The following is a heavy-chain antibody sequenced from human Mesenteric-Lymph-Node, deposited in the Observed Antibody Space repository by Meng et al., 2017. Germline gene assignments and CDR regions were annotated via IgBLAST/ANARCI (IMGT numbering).Heavy chain of an antibody. Sequence: QRVRSLSWMRKPGSSVTFPCEASVGTFTSYAISWWRQAPGQGLEWMGGIIPIFGTANYAQKFQGRVTITADKSTSTAYMELSSLRSDDTAVYYCASPWGSGSYYVALGYWGQGTLVTVSS. D-gene: IGHD1-26*01. CDR3: ASPWGSGSYYVALGY. J-gene: IGHJ4*02. CDR1: VGTFTSYA. CDR2: IIPIFGTA. V-gene: IGHV1-69*06.